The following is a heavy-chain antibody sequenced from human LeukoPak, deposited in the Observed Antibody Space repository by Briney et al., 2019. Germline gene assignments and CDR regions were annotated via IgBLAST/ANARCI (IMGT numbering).Heavy chain of an antibody. CDR2: ISGSGGSA. CDR3: AKAPGGIVGY. J-gene: IGHJ4*02. V-gene: IGHV3-23*01. Sequence: GGSLRLSCAASGFTFSNSAMSWVRQAPGKGLEWVSAISGSGGSAYYADSVKGRFTISRDNSKNTVYLQMNSLRADDTAVYYCAKAPGGIVGYWGQGTLVTVSS. D-gene: IGHD3-16*01. CDR1: GFTFSNSA.